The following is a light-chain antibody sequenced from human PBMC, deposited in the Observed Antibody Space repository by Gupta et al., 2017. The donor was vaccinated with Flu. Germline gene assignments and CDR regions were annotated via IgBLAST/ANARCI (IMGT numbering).Light chain of an antibody. Sequence: SSVLPQRPSVSVAPGQTARITCAGNTIGSYSVHWYQPRPGQAPVLVVYDDSDRPSGIPERISGSNSGNTATLTISRVEAGDEADFYCQVWDNSRDEAVFGGGTRLTVL. J-gene: IGLJ2*01. V-gene: IGLV3-21*02. CDR2: DDS. CDR3: QVWDNSRDEAV. CDR1: TIGSYS.